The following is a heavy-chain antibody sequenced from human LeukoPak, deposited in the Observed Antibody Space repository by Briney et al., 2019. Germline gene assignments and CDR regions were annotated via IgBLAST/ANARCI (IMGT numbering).Heavy chain of an antibody. V-gene: IGHV4-34*01. J-gene: IGHJ4*02. D-gene: IGHD6-19*01. Sequence: SETLSLTCAVYGGSFSGYYWSWIRQPPGKGLEWIGEINHSGSTNYNPSLKSRVTISVDTSKNQFSLKLSSVTAADTAVYYCARVTDSGIAVPGIDYWGQGTLVTVSS. CDR3: ARVTDSGIAVPGIDY. CDR1: GGSFSGYY. CDR2: INHSGST.